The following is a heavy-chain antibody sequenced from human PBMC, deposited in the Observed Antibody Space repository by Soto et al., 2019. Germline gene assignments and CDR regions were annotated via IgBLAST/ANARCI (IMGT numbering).Heavy chain of an antibody. Sequence: QVPLVESGGGLVKPGGSLRLSCAASGFTFSDYYMSWIRQAPGKGLEWVSYISSSGSTIYYADSVKGRFTISRDNAKNSLYLQMNSLRAEDTAVYYCAREWEYSSSRYPGLDYWGQGTLVTVSS. V-gene: IGHV3-11*01. CDR3: AREWEYSSSRYPGLDY. D-gene: IGHD6-13*01. CDR2: ISSSGSTI. CDR1: GFTFSDYY. J-gene: IGHJ4*02.